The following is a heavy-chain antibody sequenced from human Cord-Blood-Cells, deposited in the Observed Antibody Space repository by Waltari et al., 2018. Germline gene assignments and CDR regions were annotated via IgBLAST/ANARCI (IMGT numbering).Heavy chain of an antibody. Sequence: QVQLVESGGGVVQPGRSLRLSCAASGFTFSSYGMHWVRQAPGKGLEWMAVIWYDGSNKYYADSVKGRFTISRDNSTNTLYLQMNSLRAEDTAVYYCARGIAARPLFDYWGQGTLVTVSS. V-gene: IGHV3-33*01. D-gene: IGHD6-6*01. CDR1: GFTFSSYG. J-gene: IGHJ4*02. CDR3: ARGIAARPLFDY. CDR2: IWYDGSNK.